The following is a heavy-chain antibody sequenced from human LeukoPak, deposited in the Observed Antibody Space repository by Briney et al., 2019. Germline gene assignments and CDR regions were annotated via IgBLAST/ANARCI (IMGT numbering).Heavy chain of an antibody. V-gene: IGHV3-30*03. D-gene: IGHD3-10*01. Sequence: GRSLRLSCAASGFTFSTYGLHWVRQAPGKGLEWVAVISSDGSYKYYADSVKGRFTISRDNSKNTLYLKMNSLRVEDTAVYYCARRGSTMVRGVIMGPDYWGQGTLVTVSS. CDR3: ARRGSTMVRGVIMGPDY. J-gene: IGHJ4*02. CDR2: ISSDGSYK. CDR1: GFTFSTYG.